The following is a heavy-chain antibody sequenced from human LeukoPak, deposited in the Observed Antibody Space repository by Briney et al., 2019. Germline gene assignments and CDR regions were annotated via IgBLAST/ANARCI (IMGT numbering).Heavy chain of an antibody. Sequence: PGGSLRLSCAASGFTFSSYGMHWVRQAPGKGLEWVAFIRYDGSNKYYADSVKGRFTISRDNSKNTLYLQMNSLRAEDTAVYYCAKGLSQHQLLWRVVDVWGKGTTVTISS. D-gene: IGHD2-2*01. CDR3: AKGLSQHQLLWRVVDV. J-gene: IGHJ6*04. CDR1: GFTFSSYG. V-gene: IGHV3-30*02. CDR2: IRYDGSNK.